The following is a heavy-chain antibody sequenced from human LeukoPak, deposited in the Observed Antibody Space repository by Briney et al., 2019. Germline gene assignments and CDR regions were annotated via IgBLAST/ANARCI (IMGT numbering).Heavy chain of an antibody. D-gene: IGHD4-17*01. J-gene: IGHJ6*04. CDR2: IYSSGST. Sequence: NPSETLSLTCTVSGGSISYYYWTWIRQPAGKGLEWIGRIYSSGSTNYNPSLKSRVTMSVDTSNNQFSLRLSSVTAADTAVYYCERPAQTVSDYGDYLVWGKGTTVTVSS. CDR3: ERPAQTVSDYGDYLV. CDR1: GGSISYYY. V-gene: IGHV4-4*07.